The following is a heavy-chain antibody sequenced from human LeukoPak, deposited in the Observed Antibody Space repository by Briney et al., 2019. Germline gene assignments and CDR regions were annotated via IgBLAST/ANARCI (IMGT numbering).Heavy chain of an antibody. D-gene: IGHD6-13*01. Sequence: ASETLSLTCTVSGGSMSTYYWSWIRQPPGKGLEWIGYIYDSLSTDYNPSLKSRVTISVDMSKNQFSLKLASVTAGDTVVYYCARRSWYVDYWGQGTLVSVSS. V-gene: IGHV4-59*01. J-gene: IGHJ4*02. CDR2: IYDSLST. CDR1: GGSMSTYY. CDR3: ARRSWYVDY.